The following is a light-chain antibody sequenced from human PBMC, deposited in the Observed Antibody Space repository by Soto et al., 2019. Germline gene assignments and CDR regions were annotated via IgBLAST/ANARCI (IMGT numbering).Light chain of an antibody. CDR3: AAWDDGLNGVL. CDR1: SSNIGSNT. V-gene: IGLV1-44*01. J-gene: IGLJ3*02. Sequence: QSALTQPPSASGTPGQRVTISCSGSSSNIGSNTVNWYHQLPGTAPKLLISNNNQRPSGVPDRFSGSKSGTSASLAISGLQSEDEADYYCAAWDDGLNGVLFGGGTQLTVL. CDR2: NNN.